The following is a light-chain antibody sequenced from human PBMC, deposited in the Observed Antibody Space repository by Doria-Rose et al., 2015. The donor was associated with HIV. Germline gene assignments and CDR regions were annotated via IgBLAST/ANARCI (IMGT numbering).Light chain of an antibody. CDR1: QDINTY. V-gene: IGKV1-16*02. J-gene: IGKJ5*01. Sequence: DLRMTQSPSSLSASVGDRVTITCRASQDINTYLAWFQQKPGKAPKSLIYAASSLQSGVPSKFRGSGSETDFTLTITSLQPEDFATCYCQQYKSYPITFGQGTRLEIK. CDR2: AAS. CDR3: QQYKSYPIT.